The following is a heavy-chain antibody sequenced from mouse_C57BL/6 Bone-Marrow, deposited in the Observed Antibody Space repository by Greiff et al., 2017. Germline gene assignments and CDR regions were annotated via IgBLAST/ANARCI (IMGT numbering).Heavy chain of an antibody. CDR3: AREVSSGYGGCAY. J-gene: IGHJ3*01. CDR2: ISYDGSN. V-gene: IGHV3-6*01. CDR1: GYSITSGYY. D-gene: IGHD3-2*02. Sequence: EVKLQESGPGLVKPSQSLSLTCSVTGYSITSGYYWNWIRQFPGNKLEWMGYISYDGSNNYNSSLKNLITITCDTSKNQFFLKLNSVTTEDTATYYCAREVSSGYGGCAYWGQGTLVTVSA.